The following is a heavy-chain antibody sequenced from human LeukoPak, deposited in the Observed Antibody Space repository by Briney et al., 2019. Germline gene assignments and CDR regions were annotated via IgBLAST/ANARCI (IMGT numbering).Heavy chain of an antibody. CDR1: GGSISSGGYS. J-gene: IGHJ5*02. D-gene: IGHD6-13*01. Sequence: SQTLSLTCAVSGGSISSGGYSWSWIRQPPGKGLEWIGYIYYSGSTNYNPSLKSRVTISVDTSKNQFSLKLSSVTAADTAVYYCARHSYSSSWYESSSWFDPWGQGTLVTVSS. V-gene: IGHV4-30-2*01. CDR3: ARHSYSSSWYESSSWFDP. CDR2: IYYSGST.